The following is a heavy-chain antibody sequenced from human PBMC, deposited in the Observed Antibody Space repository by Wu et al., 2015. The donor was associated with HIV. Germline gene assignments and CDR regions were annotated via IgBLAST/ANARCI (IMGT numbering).Heavy chain of an antibody. J-gene: IGHJ3*02. CDR3: ARDLEGIQLVGYGGLMSFDI. CDR1: GYTFTTYA. D-gene: IGHD5-18*01. V-gene: IGHV1-69*18. Sequence: QVQLVRSGAEVKKPGASVKVSCKTSGYTFTTYAISWVRQAPGQGLEWMGRIIPIFGTANYAQKFQGRVTITADESTSTAYMELSSLRSEDTAVYYCARDLEGIQLVGYGGLMSFDIVGPKGLSGHRLF. CDR2: IIPIFGTA.